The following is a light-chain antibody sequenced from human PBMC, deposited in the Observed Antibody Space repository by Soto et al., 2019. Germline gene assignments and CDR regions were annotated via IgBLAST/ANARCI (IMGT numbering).Light chain of an antibody. CDR1: QSVSSY. Sequence: EIVLTQSPATLSLSPGERATVSCRASQSVSSYLAWYQQKPGQAPRLLIYDASNRATGIPARFSGSGSGTDFTLTISSLEPEDFAVYYCQHRHSYPITFGQGTRLEIK. CDR3: QHRHSYPIT. V-gene: IGKV3-11*01. J-gene: IGKJ5*01. CDR2: DAS.